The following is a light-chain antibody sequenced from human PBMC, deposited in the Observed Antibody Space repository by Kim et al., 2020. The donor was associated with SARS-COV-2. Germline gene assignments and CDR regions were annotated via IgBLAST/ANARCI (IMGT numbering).Light chain of an antibody. Sequence: LSPGERANLSCRASQSVTKFLTWYQQKPGQAPRLLIYDASNRATGIPARFSGSGFGTDFTLTISSLEPEDFAVYYCQQRSNWPLTFGGGTKVEIK. CDR1: QSVTKF. CDR3: QQRSNWPLT. J-gene: IGKJ4*01. V-gene: IGKV3-11*01. CDR2: DAS.